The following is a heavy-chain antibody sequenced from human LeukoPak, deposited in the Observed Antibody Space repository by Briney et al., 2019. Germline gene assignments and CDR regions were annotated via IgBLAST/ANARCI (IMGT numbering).Heavy chain of an antibody. CDR3: ARGPTIVLMVYAIIQLCYYYYYMDV. CDR2: IYSCGST. V-gene: IGHV3-53*05. Sequence: PGGSLRLSCAASGFTVSSNYMSWVRQAPGKGLEWVSVIYSCGSTYYADSVKGRFTISRDNSKNTLYLQMNSLRAEDTAVYYCARGPTIVLMVYAIIQLCYYYYYMDVWGKGTTVTVSS. D-gene: IGHD2-8*01. CDR1: GFTVSSNY. J-gene: IGHJ6*03.